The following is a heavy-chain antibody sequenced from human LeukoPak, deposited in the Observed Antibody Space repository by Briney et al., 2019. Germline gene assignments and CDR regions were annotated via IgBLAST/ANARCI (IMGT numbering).Heavy chain of an antibody. Sequence: SVKVSCKASGGTFISYAISWVRQAPGQGLEWMGGIIPIFGTANYAQKFQGRVTITTDESTSTAYMELSSLRSEDTAVYYCARGGDDNYYYYYMDVWGKGTTVTVSS. J-gene: IGHJ6*03. V-gene: IGHV1-69*05. CDR2: IIPIFGTA. CDR3: ARGGDDNYYYYYMDV. CDR1: GGTFISYA. D-gene: IGHD3-10*01.